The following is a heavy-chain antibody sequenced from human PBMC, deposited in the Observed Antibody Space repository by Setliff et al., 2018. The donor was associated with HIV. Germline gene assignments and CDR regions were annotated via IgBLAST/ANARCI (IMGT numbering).Heavy chain of an antibody. CDR1: GYTFTDYY. V-gene: IGHV1-2*06. D-gene: IGHD6-13*01. CDR3: ARGVKGIAATGKYYFDY. J-gene: IGHJ4*02. CDR2: INPNSGGT. Sequence: GASVKVSCKASGYTFTDYYMHWVRQAPGQGLEWMGRINPNSGGTNYVQKFQGRVAMTRDTSINTAYMELSRLRSDDTAVHYCARGVKGIAATGKYYFDYWGQGTLVTVSS.